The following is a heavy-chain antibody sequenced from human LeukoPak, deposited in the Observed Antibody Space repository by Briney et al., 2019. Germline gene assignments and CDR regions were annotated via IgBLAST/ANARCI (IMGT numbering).Heavy chain of an antibody. CDR1: GYTFTSYY. D-gene: IGHD6-13*01. J-gene: IGHJ4*02. CDR3: ARIDPAAYFDY. V-gene: IGHV1-46*03. Sequence: ASVKVSCKASGYTFTSYYMHWVRQAPGQGLEWMGIINPSGGSTSYAQKFQGRVTMTRDTSTSTVYMELSSLRSEDTAVHYCARIDPAAYFDYWGQGTLVTVSS. CDR2: INPSGGST.